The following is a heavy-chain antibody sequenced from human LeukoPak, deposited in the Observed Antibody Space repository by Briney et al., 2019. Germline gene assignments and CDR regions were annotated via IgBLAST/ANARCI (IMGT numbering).Heavy chain of an antibody. CDR2: INHSGST. D-gene: IGHD3-10*01. CDR3: ASRRYHTMVRGVIGY. V-gene: IGHV4-34*01. CDR1: GGSFSGYY. J-gene: IGHJ4*02. Sequence: PSETLSLTCAVYGGSFSGYYWSWIRQPPGKGLEWIGEINHSGSTNYNPSLKSRVTISVDTSKNQFSLKLSSVTAADTAVYYCASRRYHTMVRGVIGYWGQGTLVTVSS.